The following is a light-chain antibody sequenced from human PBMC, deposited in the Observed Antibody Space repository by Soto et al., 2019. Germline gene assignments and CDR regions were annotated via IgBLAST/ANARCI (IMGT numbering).Light chain of an antibody. Sequence: QSALTQPASVSGSPGQSITISCAGTRSDIGASNSVSWYQQHPGKAPKLLIYEVNNRPSDVSHRFSASKSGSTASLTISGLQAEDEADYYCSSYTSSTTRVFGTGTQLTVL. J-gene: IGLJ1*01. CDR2: EVN. CDR1: RSDIGASNS. V-gene: IGLV2-14*01. CDR3: SSYTSSTTRV.